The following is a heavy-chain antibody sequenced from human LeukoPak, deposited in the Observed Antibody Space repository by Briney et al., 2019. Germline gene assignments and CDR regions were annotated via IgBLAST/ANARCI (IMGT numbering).Heavy chain of an antibody. CDR2: IYSGGST. V-gene: IGHV3-66*01. Sequence: PGGSLRLSCAASGFTFSSNYMSWVRQAPGKGLEWGSVIYSGGSTYYSDSVKGRFTISRDNSKNTLYLQMNSLRAEDTAVYYCARGYCSGGSCYRGGYYFDYWGQGTLVTVSS. D-gene: IGHD2-15*01. CDR3: ARGYCSGGSCYRGGYYFDY. CDR1: GFTFSSNY. J-gene: IGHJ4*02.